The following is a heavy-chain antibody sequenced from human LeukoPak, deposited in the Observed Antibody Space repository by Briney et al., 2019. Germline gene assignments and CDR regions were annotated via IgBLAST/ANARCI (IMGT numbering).Heavy chain of an antibody. V-gene: IGHV1-69*04. D-gene: IGHD3-22*01. CDR2: IIPILGIA. CDR3: ARGPPYYYDNGGYWDY. CDR1: GGTFSSYA. J-gene: IGHJ4*02. Sequence: ASVKVSCKASGGTFSSYAISWVRQAPGQGLEWMGRIIPILGIANYAQKFQGRVTITADKSTSTAYMELSSLRSEDTAVYYCARGPPYYYDNGGYWDYWGQGTLVTVSS.